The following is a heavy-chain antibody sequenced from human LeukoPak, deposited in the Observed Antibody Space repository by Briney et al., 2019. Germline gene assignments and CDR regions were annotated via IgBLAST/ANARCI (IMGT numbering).Heavy chain of an antibody. D-gene: IGHD6-13*01. CDR1: GGSISSGSYY. J-gene: IGHJ4*02. V-gene: IGHV4-61*02. CDR3: ARGSAEFDY. CDR2: IYTSGST. Sequence: PSETLSLTCTVSGGSISSGSYYWSWLRQPAGKGLEWIGRIYTSGSTNYNPSLKSRVTISVDTSKNQFSLKLSSVTAADTAVDYCARGSAEFDYWGQGTLVTVSS.